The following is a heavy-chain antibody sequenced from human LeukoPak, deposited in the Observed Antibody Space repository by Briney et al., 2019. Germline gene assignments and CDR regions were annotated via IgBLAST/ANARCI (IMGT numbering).Heavy chain of an antibody. CDR2: IIPIFGTA. CDR3: ALWFGEKYFFDY. Sequence: ASVKVSCKASGGTFSSYAISWVRQAPGQGLEWMGGIIPIFGTANYAQKFQGRVTITTDESTSTAYMELSSLRSEDTAVYYCALWFGEKYFFDYWGQGTLVTVSS. CDR1: GGTFSSYA. D-gene: IGHD3-10*01. J-gene: IGHJ4*02. V-gene: IGHV1-69*05.